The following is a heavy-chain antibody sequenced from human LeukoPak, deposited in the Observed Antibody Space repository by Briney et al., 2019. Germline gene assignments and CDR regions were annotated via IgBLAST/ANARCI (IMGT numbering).Heavy chain of an antibody. V-gene: IGHV4-34*01. D-gene: IGHD3-16*02. CDR2: IYYSGST. J-gene: IGHJ4*02. CDR3: ARAQTNAYYDYVWGSYRYYFDY. Sequence: SETLSLTCAVYGGSFSGYYWSWIRQPPGKGLEWIGSIYYSGSTYYNPSLKSRVTISVDTSKNQFSLKLSSVTAADTAVYYCARAQTNAYYDYVWGSYRYYFDYWGQGTLVTVSS. CDR1: GGSFSGYY.